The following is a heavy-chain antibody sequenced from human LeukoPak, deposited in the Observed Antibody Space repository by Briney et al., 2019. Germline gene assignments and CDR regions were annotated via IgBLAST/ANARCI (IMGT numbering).Heavy chain of an antibody. J-gene: IGHJ4*02. V-gene: IGHV3-33*06. CDR3: AKGGDIVVVVAATRFDY. D-gene: IGHD2-15*01. Sequence: PGGSLRLSCAASGFTFSSYGMHWVRQAPGKGLEGVAVIWYDGSNKYYADSVKGRLTISRDNSKNTLYLQMNSLRAEDTAVYYCAKGGDIVVVVAATRFDYWGQGTLVTVSS. CDR2: IWYDGSNK. CDR1: GFTFSSYG.